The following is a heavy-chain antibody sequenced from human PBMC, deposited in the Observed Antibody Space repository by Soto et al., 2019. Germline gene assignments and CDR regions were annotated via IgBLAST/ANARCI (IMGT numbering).Heavy chain of an antibody. CDR3: ATDLSDSGYNWFDP. Sequence: PAGSLRLSCAASGFTLSSYGMHWVCQDPGKGLEWVAGISYEGSKKYYADSVKGRFTISRDNSKNTLYLQMTSLRAEDTAVYYCATDLSDSGYNWFDPWGQGTLVTVSS. CDR2: ISYEGSKK. CDR1: GFTLSSYG. D-gene: IGHD3-22*01. V-gene: IGHV3-30*03. J-gene: IGHJ5*02.